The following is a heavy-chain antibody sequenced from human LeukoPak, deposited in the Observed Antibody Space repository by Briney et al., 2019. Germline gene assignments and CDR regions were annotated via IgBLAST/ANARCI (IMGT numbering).Heavy chain of an antibody. CDR2: INPSGGST. Sequence: ASVKVSCKASGYTFTSYYMHWVRQAPGQGLEWMGIINPSGGSTSYAQKFQGRVTMTRDMSTSTVYMELSSLRSEDTAVYYCASRSPAIHRPVGYYYYMDVWGKGTTVTVSS. D-gene: IGHD1-26*01. V-gene: IGHV1-46*01. CDR3: ASRSPAIHRPVGYYYYMDV. J-gene: IGHJ6*03. CDR1: GYTFTSYY.